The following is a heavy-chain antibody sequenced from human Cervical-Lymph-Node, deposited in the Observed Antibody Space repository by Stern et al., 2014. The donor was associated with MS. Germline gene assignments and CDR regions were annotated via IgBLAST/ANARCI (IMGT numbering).Heavy chain of an antibody. CDR3: ARGGINWIDS. D-gene: IGHD1-26*01. CDR2: IKSSGST. Sequence: QVQLQESGPGLVKPSETLSLTCTVSGGSISSFSWTWIRQPPGKGLEWIGYIKSSGSTNYNPSLKTRVTMSLDPSTKTFSLNLSSVTAADTAVYFCARGGINWIDSWGQGTLVTVSS. V-gene: IGHV4-4*08. J-gene: IGHJ5*01. CDR1: GGSISSFS.